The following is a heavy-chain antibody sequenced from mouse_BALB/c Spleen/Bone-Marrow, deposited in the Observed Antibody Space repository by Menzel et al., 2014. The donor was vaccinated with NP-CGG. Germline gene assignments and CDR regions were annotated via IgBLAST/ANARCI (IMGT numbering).Heavy chain of an antibody. V-gene: IGHV14-1*02. CDR2: IDPENGNT. Sequence: VRLQQSGAELVRPGALVKLSCKASGFNIKDYYMHWVKQRPEQGLEWIGWIDPENGNTIYDPKFQGKASITADTSSNTAYLQLSSLTSEDTAVYYCARWGNYYFDYWGQGTTLTVSS. CDR1: GFNIKDYY. CDR3: ARWGNYYFDY. J-gene: IGHJ2*01.